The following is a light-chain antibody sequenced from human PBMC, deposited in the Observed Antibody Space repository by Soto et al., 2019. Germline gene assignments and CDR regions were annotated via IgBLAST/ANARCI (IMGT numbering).Light chain of an antibody. CDR1: QNIGTR. J-gene: IGKJ1*01. Sequence: EIVLTQSPATLSSSPGETATLSCRASQNIGTRLAWYQQKPGQAPRLLISYTSNRATGIPARFSGSGSGTDFTLTITRLAPEDFAIYYCHQRQSCPRTFGQGTKVDIK. CDR3: HQRQSCPRT. V-gene: IGKV3-11*01. CDR2: YTS.